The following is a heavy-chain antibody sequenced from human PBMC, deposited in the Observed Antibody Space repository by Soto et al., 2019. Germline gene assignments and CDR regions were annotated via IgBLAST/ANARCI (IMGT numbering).Heavy chain of an antibody. D-gene: IGHD2-21*01. CDR3: ARDTLIWLRAFDI. Sequence: PGGSLRLSCAASGFTFSTYAMTWVRQAPGKGLEWVSAITGSGSGTYYADSAKGRFTISRDNSKNTLYLQMNSLRAEDTAVYYCARDTLIWLRAFDIWGQGTMATVSS. CDR1: GFTFSTYA. V-gene: IGHV3-23*01. J-gene: IGHJ3*02. CDR2: ITGSGSGT.